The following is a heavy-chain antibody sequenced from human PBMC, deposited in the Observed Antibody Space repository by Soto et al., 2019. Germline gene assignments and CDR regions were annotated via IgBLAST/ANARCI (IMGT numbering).Heavy chain of an antibody. CDR2: ISFDGSTK. J-gene: IGHJ4*02. D-gene: IGHD1-1*01. V-gene: IGHV3-30*03. CDR3: ARDHRRAWAGTLGY. Sequence: QVQLVESGGGVVQPGRSLRLSCAASEFTFGDYGMHWVRQAPGKGLEWVATISFDGSTKYYADSVKGRFTISRDNSKSTLFLQMNSLRDEDTAVFYCARDHRRAWAGTLGYWGQGTLVTVSS. CDR1: EFTFGDYG.